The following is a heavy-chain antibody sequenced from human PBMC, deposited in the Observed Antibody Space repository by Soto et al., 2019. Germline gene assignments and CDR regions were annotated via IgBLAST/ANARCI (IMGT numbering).Heavy chain of an antibody. Sequence: EVQLVESGGGLVKPGGSLRLSCAASGFTFTRYSMTWVRQAPGKGLEWVASISSTTNYIYYGDSMKGRFTISRDNAKNSLYLEMIILRAEDPAVDYCARESEDRTSNFDYWGQGTLVTVSS. J-gene: IGHJ4*02. V-gene: IGHV3-21*06. CDR3: ARESEDRTSNFDY. CDR2: ISSTTNYI. CDR1: GFTFTRYS.